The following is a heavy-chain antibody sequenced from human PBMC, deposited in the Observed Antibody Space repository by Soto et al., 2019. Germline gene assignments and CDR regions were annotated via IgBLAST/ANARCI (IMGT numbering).Heavy chain of an antibody. CDR2: ISSSSSYI. CDR3: ARDLLARSSIPRNWFDP. CDR1: GFTFSSYS. Sequence: GGSLRLSCAASGFTFSSYSMNWVRQAPGKGLEWVSSISSSSSYIYYADSVKGRFTISRDNAKNSLYLQMNSLRAEETAVYYCARDLLARSSIPRNWFDPWGQGTLVTVSS. J-gene: IGHJ5*02. D-gene: IGHD6-13*01. V-gene: IGHV3-21*01.